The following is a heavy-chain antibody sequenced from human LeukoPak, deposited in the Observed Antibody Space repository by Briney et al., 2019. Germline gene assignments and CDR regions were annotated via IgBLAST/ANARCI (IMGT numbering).Heavy chain of an antibody. J-gene: IGHJ4*02. D-gene: IGHD3-22*01. V-gene: IGHV1-8*01. CDR1: GYSFTSYD. CDR2: MNPNSGNT. Sequence: ASVKVSCKASGYSFTSYDINWVRQATGQGLEWMGWMNPNSGNTGYAQKFQGRVTITRDTSISTAYMELSSLRSEDTAVYYYARRSDYYDSSAYFYWGQGTLVTVSS. CDR3: ARRSDYYDSSAYFY.